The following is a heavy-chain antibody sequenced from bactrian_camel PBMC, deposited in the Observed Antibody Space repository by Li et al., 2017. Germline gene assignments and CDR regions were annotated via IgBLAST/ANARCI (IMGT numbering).Heavy chain of an antibody. Sequence: ASGVTFSSYHMSWVRQAPGKGLEWVSTISTTGGNIYYADSGKGRFTISHDNDKNTLYLQMSSLKPEDTAMYYCAATQMCDGFFFNDTATTEIYT. CDR2: ISTTGGNI. D-gene: IGHD2*01. V-gene: IGHV3S28*01. CDR1: GVTFSSYH.